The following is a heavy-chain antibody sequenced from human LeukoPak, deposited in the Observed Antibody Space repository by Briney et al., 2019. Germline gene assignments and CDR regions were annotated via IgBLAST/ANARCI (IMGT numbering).Heavy chain of an antibody. D-gene: IGHD3-3*01. Sequence: PSETLSLTCTVSGASINSGDYYWSWVRQPPGEGLEWIGHISYSGSTYYNPSLASRLTMSIDTSRRQFSLRLTSVTAADTAVYYCVGERVGHYDVWRFPAPKYNYGADIWGQGTTVIVSS. V-gene: IGHV4-30-4*01. CDR3: VGERVGHYDVWRFPAPKYNYGADI. J-gene: IGHJ6*02. CDR1: GASINSGDYY. CDR2: ISYSGST.